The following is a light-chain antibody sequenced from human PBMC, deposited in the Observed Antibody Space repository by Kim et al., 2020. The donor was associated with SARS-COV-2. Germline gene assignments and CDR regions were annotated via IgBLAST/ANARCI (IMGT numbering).Light chain of an antibody. J-gene: IGLJ2*01. Sequence: PGKTARITCGGNNIGSKSVLWYQQKPGQAPVLVIYYDSDRPSGIPERFSGSNSGNTATLIISRVEAGDEADYYCQVWDSSSDHPVFGGGTQLTVL. V-gene: IGLV3-21*04. CDR1: NIGSKS. CDR3: QVWDSSSDHPV. CDR2: YDS.